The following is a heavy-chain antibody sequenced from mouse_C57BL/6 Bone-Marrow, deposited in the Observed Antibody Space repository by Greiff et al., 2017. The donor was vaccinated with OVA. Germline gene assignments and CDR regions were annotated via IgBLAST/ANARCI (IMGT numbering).Heavy chain of an antibody. CDR2: IYPSDSET. J-gene: IGHJ4*01. V-gene: IGHV1-61*01. CDR1: GYTFTSYW. CDR3: VYYDYDKDAMDY. D-gene: IGHD2-4*01. Sequence: QVQLQQPGAELVRPGSSVKLSCKASGYTFTSYWMDWVKQRPGQGLEWIGNIYPSDSETHYNQKFKDKATLTVDKSSSTAYMQLSSLTSEDSAVYYCVYYDYDKDAMDYWGQGTSVTVSS.